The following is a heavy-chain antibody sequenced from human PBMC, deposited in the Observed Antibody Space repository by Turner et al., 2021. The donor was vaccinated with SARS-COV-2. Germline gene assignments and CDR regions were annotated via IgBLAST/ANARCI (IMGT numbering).Heavy chain of an antibody. CDR2: INHSGGST. CDR1: GSTFTSYH. J-gene: IGHJ5*02. D-gene: IGHD3-10*01. Sequence: QVRLVRSGAEVTNPGASVKVSCKAYGSTFTSYHMHWGQQAPGEGLAWMGIINHSGGSTGYAQKFQGRVTMTRDTSTSRVYMELSSLRSEETAVYYCERDRGWFDPWGQGTLVTVSS. V-gene: IGHV1-46*01. CDR3: ERDRGWFDP.